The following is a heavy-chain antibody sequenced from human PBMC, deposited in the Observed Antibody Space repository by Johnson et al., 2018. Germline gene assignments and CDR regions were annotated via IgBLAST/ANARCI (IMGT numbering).Heavy chain of an antibody. V-gene: IGHV1-8*01. CDR1: GYTLTSYD. D-gene: IGHD5-18*01. J-gene: IGHJ6*02. CDR2: MNPNSGHT. CDR3: ARCYSRSMDV. Sequence: QVQLVQSGAEVKKPGASVKVSCKASGYTLTSYDINWVRQATGQGLEWVGWMNPNSGHTGYAQKFQGRVPMTRKTSISTAYMERSSLKSEDTAVYYCARCYSRSMDVWGQGTTVTVSS.